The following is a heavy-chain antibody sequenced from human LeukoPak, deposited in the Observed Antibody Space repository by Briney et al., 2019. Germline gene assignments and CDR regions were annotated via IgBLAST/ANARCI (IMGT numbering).Heavy chain of an antibody. Sequence: GGSLRLSCAASGFTFSSYAMSWVRQAPGKGLECVSAISGSGGSTYYADSVKGRFTISRDNSKNTLYLQMNSLRAEDTAVYYCAKDRTPYSSRPVVYGMDVWGQGTTVTVSS. CDR2: ISGSGGST. CDR1: GFTFSSYA. D-gene: IGHD6-13*01. V-gene: IGHV3-23*01. J-gene: IGHJ6*02. CDR3: AKDRTPYSSRPVVYGMDV.